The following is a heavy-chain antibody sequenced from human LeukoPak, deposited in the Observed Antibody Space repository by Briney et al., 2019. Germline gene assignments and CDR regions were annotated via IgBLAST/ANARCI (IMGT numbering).Heavy chain of an antibody. D-gene: IGHD5-24*01. CDR2: IYYSGST. V-gene: IGHV4-59*01. Sequence: SETLSLTCTVSGGSFSGYFLSWIRQPPGKGLEWIGSIYYSGSTNYNPSLKSRVTISVDTSKNQFSLKLSSVTAADTAVYYCARGRWLQLPDYWGQGTLVTVSS. J-gene: IGHJ4*02. CDR1: GGSFSGYF. CDR3: ARGRWLQLPDY.